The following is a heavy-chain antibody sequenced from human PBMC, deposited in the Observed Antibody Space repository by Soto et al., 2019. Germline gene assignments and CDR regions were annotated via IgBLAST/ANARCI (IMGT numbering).Heavy chain of an antibody. CDR3: TRDASRDSSARGWFDP. CDR2: ISSNSAYI. CDR1: GFTFRSFT. V-gene: IGHV3-21*01. Sequence: GGSLRLSCAASGFTFRSFTMNWVRQAPGKGLEWVSTISSNSAYIYYTDALRGRFTISRDNAKNSLHLQMNSLRAKDTAVYYCTRDASRDSSARGWFDPWGAGTLVTVSS. D-gene: IGHD6-13*01. J-gene: IGHJ5*02.